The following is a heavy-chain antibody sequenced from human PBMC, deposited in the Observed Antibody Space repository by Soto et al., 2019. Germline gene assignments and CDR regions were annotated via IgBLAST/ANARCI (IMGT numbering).Heavy chain of an antibody. J-gene: IGHJ6*02. CDR2: VHHSWGS. CDR3: ARQGFGPLHGLVDV. V-gene: IGHV4-59*08. CDR1: GGSISSYY. Sequence: QVQLQEPGPGLVKPSETLSLSCTVSGGSISSYYWSWFRQSPGKRMEWIGYVHHSWGSSYNPSLQSRVAISLDTSKSQFSLKVTSVTATDTAVYYCARQGFGPLHGLVDVWGQGTTVTVSS. D-gene: IGHD3-10*01.